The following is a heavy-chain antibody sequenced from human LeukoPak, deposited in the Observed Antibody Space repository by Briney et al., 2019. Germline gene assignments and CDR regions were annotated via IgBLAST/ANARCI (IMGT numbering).Heavy chain of an antibody. D-gene: IGHD6-13*01. V-gene: IGHV3-66*01. CDR1: GFTVSSNY. CDR2: IYSGGST. CDR3: ARESRYSSGWYLLDY. J-gene: IGHJ4*02. Sequence: GGSLRLSCAASGFTVSSNYMSWVRQAPGKGLEWVSVIYSGGSTYYADSVKGRFTISRDNSKNTLYLQMNSLRAEDTAVYYCARESRYSSGWYLLDYWGQGTLVTVSS.